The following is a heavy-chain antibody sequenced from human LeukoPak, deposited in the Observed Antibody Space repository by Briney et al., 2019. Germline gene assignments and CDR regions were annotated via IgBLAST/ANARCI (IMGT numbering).Heavy chain of an antibody. CDR3: ARDSGSIDY. CDR2: INPNGGGT. CDR1: GYAFTGYY. D-gene: IGHD1-1*01. Sequence: ASVKVTCKASGYAFTGYYMHWVRQTPGQGLEWMGWINPNGGGTNYAQKFQGRVTMTRDTSISTAYMELSRLRSDDTAVYYCARDSGSIDYWGQGTLVTVSS. J-gene: IGHJ4*02. V-gene: IGHV1-2*02.